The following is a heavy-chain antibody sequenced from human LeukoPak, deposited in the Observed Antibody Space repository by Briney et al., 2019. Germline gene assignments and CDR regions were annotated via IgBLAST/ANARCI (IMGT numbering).Heavy chain of an antibody. CDR2: IYYSGST. D-gene: IGHD3-10*01. CDR3: ARQRITMVRGVMLSWFDP. V-gene: IGHV4-39*01. CDR1: GGSISSSSYY. J-gene: IGHJ5*02. Sequence: PSETLSLTCTVSGGSISSSSYYWGWIRQPPGKGLEWIGSIYYSGSTYYNPSLKSRVTISVDTSKNQFPLKLSSVTAADTAVYYCARQRITMVRGVMLSWFDPWGQGTLVTVSS.